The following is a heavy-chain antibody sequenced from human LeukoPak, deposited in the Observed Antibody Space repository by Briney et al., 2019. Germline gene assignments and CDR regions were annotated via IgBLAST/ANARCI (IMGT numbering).Heavy chain of an antibody. CDR3: AKDWGYYGSGSYGA. V-gene: IGHV3-23*01. Sequence: GGSLRLSCAASGFTFSSYAMSWVRQAPGKGLEWVSAISGSGGSTYYADSVKGRSTISRDNSKNTLYLQMNSLRAEDTAVYYCAKDWGYYGSGSYGAWGQGTLVTVSS. CDR2: ISGSGGST. D-gene: IGHD3-10*01. CDR1: GFTFSSYA. J-gene: IGHJ4*02.